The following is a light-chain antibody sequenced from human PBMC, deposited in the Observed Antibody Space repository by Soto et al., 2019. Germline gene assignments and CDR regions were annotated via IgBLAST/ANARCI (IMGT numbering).Light chain of an antibody. CDR3: QQYGSSGT. Sequence: EIVLTQSPGTLSLSPGERATISCRASQSVSSYLAWYQRKPGQAPRLRIYGASNRATGIPDRLSGSGSGTDFTLTISRMEPEDSAVYYCQQYGSSGTFGQGTKVDIK. CDR2: GAS. CDR1: QSVSSY. V-gene: IGKV3-20*01. J-gene: IGKJ1*01.